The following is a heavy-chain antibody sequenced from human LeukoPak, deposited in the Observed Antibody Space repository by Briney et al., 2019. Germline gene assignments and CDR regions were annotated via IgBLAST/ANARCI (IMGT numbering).Heavy chain of an antibody. CDR1: GFAFSSYS. V-gene: IGHV3-48*02. D-gene: IGHD1-26*01. CDR2: IGSSSSTI. J-gene: IGHJ6*02. Sequence: GGSLRLSCAASGFAFSSYSMNWVRQAPGKGLEWVSYIGSSSSTIYYADSVKGRFTSSRDDAKNSLYLQMNSLRDEDTAVYYCARYSIVYSGMDVWGQGTTVTVSS. CDR3: ARYSIVYSGMDV.